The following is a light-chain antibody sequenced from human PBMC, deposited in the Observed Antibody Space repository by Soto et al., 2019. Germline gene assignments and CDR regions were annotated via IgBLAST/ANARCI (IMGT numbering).Light chain of an antibody. Sequence: QSVLTQPPSVSGAPVQRVTISCTGSSSNIGAGYDVHWYQQLPGTAPKLLIDGNSNRPSGVPDRFSGSKSGTSASLAINGLQAEDEADYYCQSYDSSLRVFGGGTKLTVL. CDR2: GNS. CDR1: SSNIGAGYD. V-gene: IGLV1-40*01. J-gene: IGLJ2*01. CDR3: QSYDSSLRV.